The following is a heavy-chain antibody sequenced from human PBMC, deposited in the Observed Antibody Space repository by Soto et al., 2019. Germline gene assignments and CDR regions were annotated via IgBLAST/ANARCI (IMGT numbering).Heavy chain of an antibody. CDR2: INAGNGNT. CDR1: GYTFTSYA. V-gene: IGHV1-3*01. D-gene: IGHD6-6*01. CDR3: AGIAARSYHYYYMDV. J-gene: IGHJ6*03. Sequence: ASVKVSCKASGYTFTSYAMHWVRQAPGQRLEWMGWINAGNGNTKYSQKFQGRVTITRDTSASTAYMELSSLRSEDTAVYYCAGIAARSYHYYYMDVWGKGTTVTVSS.